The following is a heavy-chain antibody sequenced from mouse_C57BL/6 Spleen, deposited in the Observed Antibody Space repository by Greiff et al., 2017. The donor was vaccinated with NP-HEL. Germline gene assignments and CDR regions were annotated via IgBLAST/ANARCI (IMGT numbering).Heavy chain of an antibody. D-gene: IGHD4-1*01. J-gene: IGHJ2*01. CDR2: IDPSDSYT. Sequence: QVQLQQPGAELVMPGASVKLSCKASGYTFTSYWMHWVKQRPGQGLEWIGEIDPSDSYTNYNQKFKGKSTLTVDKSSSTAYMQLSSLTSEDSAVYYCARKFSLTGFFDDWGKGTTLTVSS. CDR1: GYTFTSYW. CDR3: ARKFSLTGFFDD. V-gene: IGHV1-69*01.